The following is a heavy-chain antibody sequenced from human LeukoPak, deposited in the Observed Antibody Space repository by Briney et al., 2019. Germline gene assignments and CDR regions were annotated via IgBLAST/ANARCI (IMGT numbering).Heavy chain of an antibody. J-gene: IGHJ5*02. CDR3: ARALNERKYYYGSGSYYRFDP. CDR1: GYSISSGYY. D-gene: IGHD3-10*01. CDR2: IYHSGST. V-gene: IGHV4-38-2*02. Sequence: PSETLSLTCTVSGYSISSGYYWGWIRQPPGKGLEWIGSIYHSGSTYYNPSLKSRVTISVDTSKNQFSLKLSSVTAADTAVYYCARALNERKYYYGSGSYYRFDPWGQGTLVTVSS.